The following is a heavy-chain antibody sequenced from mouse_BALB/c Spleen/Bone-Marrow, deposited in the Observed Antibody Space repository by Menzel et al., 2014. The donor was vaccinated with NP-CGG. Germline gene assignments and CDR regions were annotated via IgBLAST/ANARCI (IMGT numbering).Heavy chain of an antibody. D-gene: IGHD1-1*01. CDR1: GYTFTSYW. J-gene: IGHJ2*01. CDR3: TREGYYGSSYVDY. CDR2: IYPSDSYT. V-gene: IGHV1-69*02. Sequence: QVQLQQSGAELVRPWASVKLSCKASGYTFTSYWINWVKQRPGQGLEWIGNIYPSDSYTNYNQKFKDKATLTVDKSSSTAYMQLSSPTSEDSAVYYCTREGYYGSSYVDYWGQGTTLTVSS.